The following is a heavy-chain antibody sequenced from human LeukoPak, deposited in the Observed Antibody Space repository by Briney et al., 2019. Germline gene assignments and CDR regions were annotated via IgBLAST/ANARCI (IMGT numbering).Heavy chain of an antibody. J-gene: IGHJ4*02. CDR3: ARHEGRWLPCNI. CDR2: IYYSGSP. D-gene: IGHD5-24*01. Sequence: SETLSLTCTVSRGSISSRSYYWGWIRQPPWNGLEWIGSIYYSGSPYYSPSLKSRVPISVDTSKNQFSLKLSCVTAADTAVYYCARHEGRWLPCNIWGQGPLVTVSS. V-gene: IGHV4-39*01. CDR1: RGSISSRSYY.